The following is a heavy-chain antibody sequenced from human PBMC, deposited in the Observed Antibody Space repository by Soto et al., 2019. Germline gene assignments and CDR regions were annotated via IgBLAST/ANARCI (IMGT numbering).Heavy chain of an antibody. D-gene: IGHD5-12*01. V-gene: IGHV4-39*02. CDR3: ARMPRGYNGYGSSYYYYMDV. CDR1: GGSISSSSHD. CDR2: AYYSGGT. Sequence: QLLLQESDPGLVKPSETLSLICTVSGGSISSSSHDWGWIRQPPGEGLEWIASAYYSGGTYYNLSLKSRVTISVDTSKNHFSLKLTSVTAADTAVYYCARMPRGYNGYGSSYYYYMDVWGKGTSVSVSS. J-gene: IGHJ6*03.